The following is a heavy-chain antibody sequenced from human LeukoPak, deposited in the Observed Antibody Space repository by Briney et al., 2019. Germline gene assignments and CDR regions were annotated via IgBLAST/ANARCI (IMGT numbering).Heavy chain of an antibody. CDR2: INPNNGDT. V-gene: IGHV1-2*02. CDR3: ATGPSATSAGGPNDF. J-gene: IGHJ4*02. D-gene: IGHD6-13*01. CDR1: GYTFTGYY. Sequence: GASVKVSCKASGYTFTGYYMHWVRQAPGQGLEWMAWINPNNGDTNYAQKFQDRVTLTRDTSISTAYMELSRLTSDDTAVYYCATGPSATSAGGPNDFWGQGTLVTVSS.